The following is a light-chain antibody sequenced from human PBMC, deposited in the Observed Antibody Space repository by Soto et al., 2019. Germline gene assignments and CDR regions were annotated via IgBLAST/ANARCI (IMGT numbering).Light chain of an antibody. CDR1: QGISSY. V-gene: IGKV1-8*01. CDR2: AAS. J-gene: IGKJ1*01. CDR3: QQYDSYPRT. Sequence: AIRMTQSPSSFSASTGDGVTITCRASQGISSYLAWYQQKPGKAPKLLIYAASTLQSGVPSRFSGSGSGTDFTLTISCLQPEDFATYYCQQYDSYPRTFGQGTKVEIK.